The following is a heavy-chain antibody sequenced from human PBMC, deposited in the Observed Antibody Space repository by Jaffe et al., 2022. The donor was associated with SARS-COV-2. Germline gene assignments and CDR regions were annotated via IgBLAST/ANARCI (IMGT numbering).Heavy chain of an antibody. Sequence: QVQLVESGGGVVQPGRSLRLSCAASGFTFSSYGMHWVRQAPGKGLEWVAVISYDGSNKYYADSVKGRFTISRDNSKNTLYLQMNSLRAEDTAVYYCAKDQSGTQSGYFDYWGQGTLVTVSS. CDR3: AKDQSGTQSGYFDY. D-gene: IGHD1-1*01. V-gene: IGHV3-30*18. CDR2: ISYDGSNK. CDR1: GFTFSSYG. J-gene: IGHJ4*02.